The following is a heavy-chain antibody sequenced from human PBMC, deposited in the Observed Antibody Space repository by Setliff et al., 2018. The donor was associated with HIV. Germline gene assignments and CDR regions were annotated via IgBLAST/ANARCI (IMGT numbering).Heavy chain of an antibody. CDR1: GYTFTTYG. CDR3: ARLSIPAYYYMDV. J-gene: IGHJ6*03. CDR2: ISTYNGNT. Sequence: GASVKVSCKASGYTFTTYGITWVRQAPGQGLEWMGWISTYNGNTNYAQKFQGRVTMTTVTSTSTACMELRSLRSDDTAVYYCARLSIPAYYYMDVWGKGTTVTVSS. D-gene: IGHD2-21*01. V-gene: IGHV1-18*01.